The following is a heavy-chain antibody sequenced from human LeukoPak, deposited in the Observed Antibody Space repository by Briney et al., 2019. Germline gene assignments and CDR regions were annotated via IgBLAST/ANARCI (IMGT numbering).Heavy chain of an antibody. CDR3: ARESLYYYYYMDV. Sequence: GASVKVSCKASGYTFTSYYMHWVRQAPGQGLEWMEIINPSGGSTSYAQKFQGRVTMTRDMSTSTVYMELSSLRSEDTAVYYCARESLYYYYYMDVWGKGTTVTVSS. CDR1: GYTFTSYY. J-gene: IGHJ6*03. CDR2: INPSGGST. V-gene: IGHV1-46*01.